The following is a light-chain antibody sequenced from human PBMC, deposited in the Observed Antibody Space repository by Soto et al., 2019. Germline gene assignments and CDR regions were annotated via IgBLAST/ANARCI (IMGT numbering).Light chain of an antibody. CDR1: QGTSNY. V-gene: IGKV1-27*01. Sequence: DIQMTQSPSSLSASVGDRVTITCRASQGTSNYLAWYQQKPGKVPKLLIYAASTLQSGVPSRFRGSGSGTSYTLTINSLQPEDVATYYYQKYNSAPTWTFGQGTKVEIK. CDR2: AAS. J-gene: IGKJ1*01. CDR3: QKYNSAPTWT.